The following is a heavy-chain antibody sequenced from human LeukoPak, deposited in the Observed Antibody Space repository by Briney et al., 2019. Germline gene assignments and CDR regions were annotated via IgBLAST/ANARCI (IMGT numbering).Heavy chain of an antibody. J-gene: IGHJ4*02. Sequence: SGPTLVKPTQTLTLTCTFSGFSLSTSGMCVGWIRQPPGKALEWLARIDWDDDKYYSTSLKTRLTISKDTSKNQVVLTMTNMDPVDTATYYCARIYGDFSLFDYWGQGTLVTVSS. CDR1: GFSLSTSGMC. V-gene: IGHV2-70*11. D-gene: IGHD4-17*01. CDR2: IDWDDDK. CDR3: ARIYGDFSLFDY.